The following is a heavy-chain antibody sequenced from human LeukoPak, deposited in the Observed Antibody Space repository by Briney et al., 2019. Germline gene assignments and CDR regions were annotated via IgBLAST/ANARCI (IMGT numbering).Heavy chain of an antibody. CDR1: GVSFSGYY. J-gene: IGHJ4*02. CDR3: ANIVGATTDY. D-gene: IGHD1-26*01. V-gene: IGHV4-34*01. Sequence: SETLSLTCAVYGVSFSGYYWSWIRQPPGKGLEWIGEINHSGSTNYNPSLKSRVTISVDTSKNQFSLKLSSVTAADTAVYYCANIVGATTDYWGQGTLVTVSS. CDR2: INHSGST.